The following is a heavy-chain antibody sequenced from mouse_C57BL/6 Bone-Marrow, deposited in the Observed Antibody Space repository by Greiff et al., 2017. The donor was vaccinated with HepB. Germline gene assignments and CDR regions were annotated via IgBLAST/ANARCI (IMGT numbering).Heavy chain of an antibody. D-gene: IGHD2-5*01. CDR3: ARHAYCSILYYYAMDY. J-gene: IGHJ4*01. Sequence: EVKLMESGGGLVKPGGSLKLSCAASGFTFSSYTMSWVRQTPEKRLEWVATISGGGGNTYYPDSVKGRFTISRDNAKNPLYLQMSSLRSEDTALSYCARHAYCSILYYYAMDYWGQGTSVTVSS. CDR1: GFTFSSYT. CDR2: ISGGGGNT. V-gene: IGHV5-9*01.